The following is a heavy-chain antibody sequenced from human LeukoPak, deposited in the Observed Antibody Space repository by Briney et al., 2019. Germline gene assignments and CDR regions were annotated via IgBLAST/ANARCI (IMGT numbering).Heavy chain of an antibody. CDR2: IYHSGST. Sequence: NPSETLSLTCTVSGGSISRSNWWSWVRQPPGKGLEWIGEIYHSGSTNYNPSLKSRVNISVDKSKNQFSLKLTSVTVADTAVYYCARGYHDRHAWYGMDVWGQGTTVTVSS. D-gene: IGHD1-14*01. J-gene: IGHJ6*02. CDR1: GGSISRSNW. CDR3: ARGYHDRHAWYGMDV. V-gene: IGHV4-4*02.